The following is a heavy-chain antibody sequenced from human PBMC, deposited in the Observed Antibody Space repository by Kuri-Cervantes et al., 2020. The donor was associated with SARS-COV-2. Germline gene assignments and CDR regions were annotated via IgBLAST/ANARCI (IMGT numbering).Heavy chain of an antibody. CDR2: IYYSGTT. V-gene: IGHV4-39*07. CDR1: GGSISSNNYY. D-gene: IGHD5-18*01. Sequence: GSLRLSCVVSGGSISSNNYYWAWIRQPPGKGLEWIGTIYYSGTTNCNPSLKSRVSISVDTSKNQFSLKLNSVTAADTAVYYCAREVRGYHYGYFDYWGQGALVTVSS. CDR3: AREVRGYHYGYFDY. J-gene: IGHJ4*02.